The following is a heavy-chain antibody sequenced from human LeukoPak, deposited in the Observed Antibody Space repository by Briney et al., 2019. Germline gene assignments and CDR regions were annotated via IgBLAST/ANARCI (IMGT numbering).Heavy chain of an antibody. Sequence: ASVKVSCKVSGYTLTELSMHWVRQAPGKGLEWMGGFDPEDGETIYAQKFQGRVTMTEDTSTDTAYMELSSLRSEDTAVYYCATLSELRFLEWLGIWGQGTMVTVSS. V-gene: IGHV1-24*01. CDR3: ATLSELRFLEWLGI. D-gene: IGHD3-3*01. CDR1: GYTLTELS. CDR2: FDPEDGET. J-gene: IGHJ3*02.